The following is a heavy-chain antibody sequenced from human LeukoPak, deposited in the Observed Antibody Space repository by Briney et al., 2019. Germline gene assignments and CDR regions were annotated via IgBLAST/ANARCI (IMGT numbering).Heavy chain of an antibody. CDR3: ARGPAAMGYFQH. D-gene: IGHD2-2*01. J-gene: IGHJ1*01. V-gene: IGHV4-4*02. CDR2: IYYSGST. Sequence: SETLSLTRAVSGGSISSSNWWSWVRQPPGKGLEWIGYIYYSGSTNYSPSLKSRVTISVDTSKNQFSLKLSSVTAADTAVYYCARGPAAMGYFQHWGQGTLVTVSS. CDR1: GGSISSSNW.